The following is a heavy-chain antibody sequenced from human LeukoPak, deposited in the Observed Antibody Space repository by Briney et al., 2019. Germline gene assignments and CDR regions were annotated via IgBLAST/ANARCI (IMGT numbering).Heavy chain of an antibody. Sequence: PSETLSLTCTVSGDSISSYFWSWIRQPAGQGLEWLGRISTSGRTNYNPSLTSRVTMSVDTSKNQFSLKLNSVTAADTAAYYCAREDYGGNLDLWGRGTLVTVSS. CDR2: ISTSGRT. V-gene: IGHV4-4*07. D-gene: IGHD4-23*01. CDR1: GDSISSYF. CDR3: AREDYGGNLDL. J-gene: IGHJ2*01.